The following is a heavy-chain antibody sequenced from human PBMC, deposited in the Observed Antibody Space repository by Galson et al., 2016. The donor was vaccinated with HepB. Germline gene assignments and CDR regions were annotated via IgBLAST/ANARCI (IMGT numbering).Heavy chain of an antibody. CDR3: ASPMTASYYPEPFDF. J-gene: IGHJ4*02. V-gene: IGHV4-39*02. Sequence: SETLSLTCSVSGDSISSTNLFWAWIRQSPGKGLEWIGSIDYSGTTYSNPSLKSRATISVVTSKNHFSLRLSSVTAADTAVYFCASPMTASYYPEPFDFWGQGTLVTVSS. CDR1: GDSISSTNLF. D-gene: IGHD1-26*01. CDR2: IDYSGTT.